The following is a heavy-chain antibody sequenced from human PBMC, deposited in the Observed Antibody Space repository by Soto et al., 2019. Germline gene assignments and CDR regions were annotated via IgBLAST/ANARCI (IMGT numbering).Heavy chain of an antibody. Sequence: GGSLRLSCAASGFTFSSYAMSWVRQAPGKGLEWVSAISGSGGSTYYADSVKGRFTISRDNSKNTLYLQMNSLRAEDTAVYYCAKDQIAVAGPGRGAFDIWGQGTMVTVSS. J-gene: IGHJ3*02. D-gene: IGHD6-19*01. CDR1: GFTFSSYA. CDR3: AKDQIAVAGPGRGAFDI. CDR2: ISGSGGST. V-gene: IGHV3-23*01.